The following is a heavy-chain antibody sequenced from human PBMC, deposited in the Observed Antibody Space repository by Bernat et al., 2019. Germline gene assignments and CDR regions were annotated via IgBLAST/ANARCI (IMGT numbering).Heavy chain of an antibody. J-gene: IGHJ4*02. Sequence: QVQLVESGGGVVKPGRSLRLSCAASGFTFSSYVMHWVRQAPGKGLKWVTLISHDGSNKYYSDSVKGRFTISRDNSKNTLYLQMSSLRAEDTAMYYCARGRYSGSYQFNYWGQGTLVTVSS. V-gene: IGHV3-30-3*01. CDR1: GFTFSSYV. D-gene: IGHD1-26*01. CDR2: ISHDGSNK. CDR3: ARGRYSGSYQFNY.